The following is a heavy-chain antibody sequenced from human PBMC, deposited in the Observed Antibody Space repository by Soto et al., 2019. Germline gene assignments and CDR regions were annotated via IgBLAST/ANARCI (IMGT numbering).Heavy chain of an antibody. CDR3: AGGTGTTTVSYHYHYVEV. CDR1: GGSFSGYY. D-gene: IGHD1-1*01. CDR2: INHSGST. J-gene: IGHJ6*03. Sequence: SETLSLTCAVYGGSFSGYYWSWIRQPPGKGLEWIGEINHSGSTNYNPSLKSRVTISVDTSKNQFSLKLSSVTAADTAVFFCAGGTGTTTVSYHYHYVEVWGKRTTVTVSS. V-gene: IGHV4-34*01.